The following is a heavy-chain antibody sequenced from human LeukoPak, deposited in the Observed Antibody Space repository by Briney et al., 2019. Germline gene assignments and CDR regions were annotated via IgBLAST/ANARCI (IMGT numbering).Heavy chain of an antibody. D-gene: IGHD3-22*01. V-gene: IGHV4-61*02. CDR2: IYTTGST. CDR3: ARYGLRYYDTSGFDY. Sequence: SETLSLTCTVSGGSISSGSYYWSWIRQPAGKGLEWIGRIYTTGSTFYNPSLKSRVTISVDMSKNQFSLKLSSVTAADTAVYYCARYGLRYYDTSGFDYWGQGTLVTVSS. J-gene: IGHJ4*02. CDR1: GGSISSGSYY.